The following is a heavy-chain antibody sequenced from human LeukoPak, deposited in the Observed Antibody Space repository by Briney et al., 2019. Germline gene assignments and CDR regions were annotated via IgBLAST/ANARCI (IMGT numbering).Heavy chain of an antibody. CDR3: ARGEAVPAAMGDLFDY. D-gene: IGHD2-2*01. J-gene: IGHJ4*02. Sequence: SETLSLTCTVSGVSISSFCWSWIRQPATKGLEWIGRVCNSGNTNYNRSLRSRVIMSIDPSKNQLSLDLSSVTAADTAVYHCARGEAVPAAMGDLFDYWGQGTLVTVSS. CDR1: GVSISSFC. V-gene: IGHV4-4*07. CDR2: VCNSGNT.